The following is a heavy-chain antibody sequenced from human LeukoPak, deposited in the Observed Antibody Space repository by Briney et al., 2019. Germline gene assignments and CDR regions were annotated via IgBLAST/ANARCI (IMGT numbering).Heavy chain of an antibody. CDR1: GFTFSNYG. Sequence: PGGSLRLPCAASGFTFSNYGMHWVRQAPGKGLEWVAVMSYDGSNKYYADSVKGRFAISRDNSKNTLYLQMNSLRAEDTAVYYCVKDDGASSWYRADYWGQGTLVTVSS. CDR2: MSYDGSNK. V-gene: IGHV3-30*18. J-gene: IGHJ4*02. D-gene: IGHD6-13*01. CDR3: VKDDGASSWYRADY.